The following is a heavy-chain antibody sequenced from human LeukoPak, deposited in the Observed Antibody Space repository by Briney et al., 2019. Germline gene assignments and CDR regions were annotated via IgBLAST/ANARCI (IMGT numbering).Heavy chain of an antibody. CDR3: ARVVASTSIDS. CDR2: IYYSGST. CDR1: GGSISTYY. V-gene: IGHV4-59*08. Sequence: PSETLSLTCTVSGGSISTYYWSWIRQPPGKGLECIGYIYYSGSTNYNPSLKSRVTISVDTSKNQVSLKVTSVTAADTALYYCARVVASTSIDSWGQGILVTVSS. D-gene: IGHD2-15*01. J-gene: IGHJ4*02.